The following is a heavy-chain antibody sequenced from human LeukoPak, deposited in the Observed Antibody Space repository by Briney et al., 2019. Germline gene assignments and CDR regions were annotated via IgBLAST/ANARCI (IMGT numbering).Heavy chain of an antibody. CDR1: GGSISSYY. J-gene: IGHJ3*02. Sequence: PSETLSLTCTVSGGSISSYYWSWIRQPPGKGLEWIGYIYYSGSTNYNPSLKSRVTISVDTSKNQFSLKLSSMTAADTAVYYCARVPEWDSSGWDRAFDIWGQGTMVTVSS. CDR3: ARVPEWDSSGWDRAFDI. D-gene: IGHD6-19*01. CDR2: IYYSGST. V-gene: IGHV4-59*01.